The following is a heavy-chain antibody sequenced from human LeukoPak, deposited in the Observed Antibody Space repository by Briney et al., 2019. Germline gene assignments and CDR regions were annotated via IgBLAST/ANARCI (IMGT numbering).Heavy chain of an antibody. CDR3: AKGSSGRLGSFDI. CDR1: GFTFSSYA. D-gene: IGHD6-19*01. CDR2: ISGSGGST. Sequence: GGSPRLSCAASGFTFSSYAMSWVRQAPGKGLEWVSAISGSGGSTYYADSVKGRFTISRDNSKNTLYLQMNSLRAEDTAVYYCAKGSSGRLGSFDIWGQGTMVTVSS. J-gene: IGHJ3*02. V-gene: IGHV3-23*01.